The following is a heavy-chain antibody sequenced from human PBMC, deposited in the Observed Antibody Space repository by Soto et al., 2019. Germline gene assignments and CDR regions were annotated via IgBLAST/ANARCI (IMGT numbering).Heavy chain of an antibody. J-gene: IGHJ4*02. Sequence: EVQLVESGGGLIQPGGSLRLSCAASGFTVSSNYMSWVRQAPGKGLEWVSVIYSGGRTYYADSVKGRFTISRDNSKNTLYLQRNRQRAEDPAVYYCASQTGGPRGGGYYFDYWGQGTLVTVSS. V-gene: IGHV3-53*01. CDR3: ASQTGGPRGGGYYFDY. CDR2: IYSGGRT. D-gene: IGHD3-10*01. CDR1: GFTVSSNY.